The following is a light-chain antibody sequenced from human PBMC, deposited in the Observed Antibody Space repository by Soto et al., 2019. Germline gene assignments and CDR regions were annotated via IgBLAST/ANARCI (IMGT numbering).Light chain of an antibody. CDR2: GAS. V-gene: IGKV3-20*01. CDR1: QSVSNNY. J-gene: IGKJ1*01. Sequence: EILLTQSPGTLSLSPGERDTLSCGASQSVSNNYLAWYQQKPGQAPRLLIYGASNRATGIPDRFSGSGSGTDFTLTISRLEPEDFAVYYCQQYGSSGTFGQGTKVDIK. CDR3: QQYGSSGT.